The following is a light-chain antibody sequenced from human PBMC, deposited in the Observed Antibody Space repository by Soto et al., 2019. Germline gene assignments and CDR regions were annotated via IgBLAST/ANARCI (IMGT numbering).Light chain of an antibody. CDR2: RAS. V-gene: IGKV3D-15*01. Sequence: EVVMTQSPATLSVSPGERATLSCRASESVNSNLAWYQQKRGQAPRLLIYRASTRATGIPARFSGSASGTEFTLTISSLQSEDSAVYYCQQYNNWRWTFGQGTRVEIK. CDR3: QQYNNWRWT. J-gene: IGKJ1*01. CDR1: ESVNSN.